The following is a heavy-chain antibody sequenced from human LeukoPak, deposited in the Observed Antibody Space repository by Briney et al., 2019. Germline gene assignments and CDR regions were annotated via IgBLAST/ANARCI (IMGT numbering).Heavy chain of an antibody. J-gene: IGHJ6*03. CDR3: ARQHSEAVYDYVWGSYYMDV. CDR1: GYTFICHY. Sequence: GSVKDSCKVSGYTFICHYMHGVRQAPGQGREGMGWINPNCGCSNYAQQLQGRVTMTRDTSISTAYMELSRLRSDDTAVYYCARQHSEAVYDYVWGSYYMDVWGKGTTVTVSS. CDR2: INPNCGCS. D-gene: IGHD3-16*01. V-gene: IGHV1-2*02.